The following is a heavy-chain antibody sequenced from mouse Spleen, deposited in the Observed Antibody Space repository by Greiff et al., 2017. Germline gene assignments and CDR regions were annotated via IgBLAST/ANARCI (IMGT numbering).Heavy chain of an antibody. CDR2: ISSGSSTI. CDR1: GFTFSSFG. D-gene: IGHD1-1*01. Sequence: EVHLVESGGGLVQPGGSRKLSCAASGFTFSSFGMHWVRQAPEKGLEWVAYISSGSSTIYYADTVKGRFTISRDNPKNTLFLQMTSLRSEDTAMYYCARRPTTVPGGDYAMDYWGQGTSVTVSS. V-gene: IGHV5-17*02. CDR3: ARRPTTVPGGDYAMDY. J-gene: IGHJ4*01.